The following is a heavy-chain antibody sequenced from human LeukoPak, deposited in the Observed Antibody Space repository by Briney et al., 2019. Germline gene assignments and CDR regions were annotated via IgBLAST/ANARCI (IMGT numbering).Heavy chain of an antibody. V-gene: IGHV3-21*01. CDR3: AGEEYSGSYYFDY. CDR2: ISSSSSYI. D-gene: IGHD1-26*01. CDR1: GFTFSSYS. J-gene: IGHJ4*02. Sequence: PGGSLRLSCAASGFTFSSYSMNWVRQAPGKGLEWVSSISSSSSYIYYADSVKGRFTISRDNAKNSLYLQVNSLRAEDTAVYYCAGEEYSGSYYFDYWGQGTLVTVSS.